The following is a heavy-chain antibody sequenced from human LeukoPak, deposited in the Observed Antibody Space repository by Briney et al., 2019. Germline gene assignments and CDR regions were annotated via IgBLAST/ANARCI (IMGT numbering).Heavy chain of an antibody. CDR1: GFTFSSYS. J-gene: IGHJ6*03. V-gene: IGHV3-48*04. D-gene: IGHD2-2*01. CDR2: ISSSSSTI. Sequence: GGSLRLSCAASGFTFSSYSMNWVRQAPGKGLEWVSYISSSSSTIYYADSVKGRFTISRDNAKNSLYLQMNSLRAEDMAVYYCARDERVPAVSKAGYYYYYMDVWGKGTTVTVSS. CDR3: ARDERVPAVSKAGYYYYYMDV.